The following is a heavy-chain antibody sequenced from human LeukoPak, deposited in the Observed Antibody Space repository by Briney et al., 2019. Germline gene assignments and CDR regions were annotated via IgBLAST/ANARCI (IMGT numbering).Heavy chain of an antibody. Sequence: GGSLRLSCAASGFTFSSYAMSWVRQAPGKGLEWVSAISGSGGSTYYADSVNGRFTISRDNSKNTLYLQMNSLRAEDTAVYYCAKASMVRGVIDMIFDYWGQGTLVTVSS. J-gene: IGHJ4*02. CDR3: AKASMVRGVIDMIFDY. D-gene: IGHD3-10*01. CDR2: ISGSGGST. CDR1: GFTFSSYA. V-gene: IGHV3-23*01.